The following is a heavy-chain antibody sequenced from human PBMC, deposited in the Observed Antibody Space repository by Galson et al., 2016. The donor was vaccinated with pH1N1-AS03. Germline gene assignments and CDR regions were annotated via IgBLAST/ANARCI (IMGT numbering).Heavy chain of an antibody. CDR1: GFIFSGYW. J-gene: IGHJ3*02. D-gene: IGHD3-3*01. Sequence: SLRLSCAASGFIFSGYWMSWVRQAPGKGLEWVANIKQDGSEKYYVDSVKGRFTIARDNAKNYVYLQMNSLRGEDTAVYYCARGKDCWSGYPDDPFDIWGQGTRVTVSS. CDR3: ARGKDCWSGYPDDPFDI. CDR2: IKQDGSEK. V-gene: IGHV3-7*03.